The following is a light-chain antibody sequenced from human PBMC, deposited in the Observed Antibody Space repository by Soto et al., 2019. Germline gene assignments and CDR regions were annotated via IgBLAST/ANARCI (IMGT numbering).Light chain of an antibody. CDR2: GAS. CDR1: QSVSSSY. Sequence: EIVFTQSPGTLSLSPGERATLSCRASQSVSSSYLAWYQQKPGQAPRLLIYGASSRATGIPDRFSGSGSGTDFTLTISRLEPEDFAVYYCQQYGSSPMYTFGQGTKVDIK. J-gene: IGKJ2*01. V-gene: IGKV3-20*01. CDR3: QQYGSSPMYT.